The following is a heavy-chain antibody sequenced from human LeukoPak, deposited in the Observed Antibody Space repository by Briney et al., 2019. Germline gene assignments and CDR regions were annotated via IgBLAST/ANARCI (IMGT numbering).Heavy chain of an antibody. J-gene: IGHJ4*02. CDR3: ARQVVFDY. V-gene: IGHV4-59*08. CDR1: GGSISSYY. Sequence: SETLSLTCTVSGGSISSYYWSWIRQPPGKGLEWIGDIDHTGRTNYNPSLQSRATISVDTPRKQFSLKVISVSAADTAVYYCARQVVFDYWGQGILVTVSS. CDR2: IDHTGRT. D-gene: IGHD2-15*01.